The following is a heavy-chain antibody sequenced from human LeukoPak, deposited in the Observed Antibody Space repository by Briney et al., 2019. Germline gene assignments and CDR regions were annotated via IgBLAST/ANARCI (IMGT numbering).Heavy chain of an antibody. Sequence: ASVNVSCKASGYTFTSYDFNWVRQATGQRPEWMGWMSPNSGDTGYAQKFQDRVTMTRNTSISTAYMELSSLRSEDTAVYYCARGRGEYDYVWESHPFDYWGQGTLVTVSS. V-gene: IGHV1-8*01. D-gene: IGHD3-16*01. J-gene: IGHJ4*02. CDR3: ARGRGEYDYVWESHPFDY. CDR2: MSPNSGDT. CDR1: GYTFTSYD.